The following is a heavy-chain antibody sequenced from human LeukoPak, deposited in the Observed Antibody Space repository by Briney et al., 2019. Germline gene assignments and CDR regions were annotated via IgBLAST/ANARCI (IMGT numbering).Heavy chain of an antibody. CDR3: ARGTYDSSGYYGYFDY. V-gene: IGHV3-30*03. CDR2: ISYDGSNK. J-gene: IGHJ4*02. D-gene: IGHD3-22*01. Sequence: GGSLRLSCAASGFTFSSYGMHWVRQAPGKGLEWVAVISYDGSNKYYADSVKGRFTISRDNPKNTLYLQMNSLRAEDTAVYYCARGTYDSSGYYGYFDYWGQGTLVTVSS. CDR1: GFTFSSYG.